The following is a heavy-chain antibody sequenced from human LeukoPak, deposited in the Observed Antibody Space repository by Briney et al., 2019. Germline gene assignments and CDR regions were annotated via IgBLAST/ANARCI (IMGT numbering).Heavy chain of an antibody. V-gene: IGHV4-4*02. Sequence: SEALSLTCGVSGGSISSTNWWTWVRQPPGEGLEWIGEVHLSGRTNYNPSLESRVTMSVDMSENHISLKLTSVTAADTAVYYCAREGGPYRPLDYSGQGTLVTVSS. CDR3: AREGGPYRPLDY. CDR2: VHLSGRT. J-gene: IGHJ4*02. CDR1: GGSISSTNW.